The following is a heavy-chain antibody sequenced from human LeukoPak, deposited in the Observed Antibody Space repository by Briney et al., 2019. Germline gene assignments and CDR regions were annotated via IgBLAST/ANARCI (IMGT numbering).Heavy chain of an antibody. CDR2: IYPGDSDT. CDR3: ARQGATTSMVFDY. J-gene: IGHJ4*02. D-gene: IGHD1-26*01. Sequence: GESLRISCRGSGYSFTSYWIGWVRQMPGKGLEWMGIIYPGDSDTRYSPSFQGQVTISADKSISTAYLQWSSLKASDTAMYYCARQGATTSMVFDYWGQGTLVTVSS. CDR1: GYSFTSYW. V-gene: IGHV5-51*01.